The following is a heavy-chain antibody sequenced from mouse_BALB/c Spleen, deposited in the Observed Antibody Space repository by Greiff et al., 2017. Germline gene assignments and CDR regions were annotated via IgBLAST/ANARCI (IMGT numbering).Heavy chain of an antibody. CDR1: GFTFSSYT. CDR2: ISSGGGNT. V-gene: IGHV5-9*03. D-gene: IGHD2-4*01. CDR3: ARSPTTMIRGAWFAY. J-gene: IGHJ3*01. Sequence: EVKLMESGGGLVKPGGSLKLSCAASGFTFSSYTMSWVRQTPEERLEWVATISSGGGNTYYPDSVTGRFTISRDNAKNNLYLQMSSLRSEDTALYYCARSPTTMIRGAWFAYWGQGTLVTVSA.